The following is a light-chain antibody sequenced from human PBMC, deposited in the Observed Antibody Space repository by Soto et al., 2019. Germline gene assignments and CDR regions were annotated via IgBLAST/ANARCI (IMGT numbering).Light chain of an antibody. Sequence: QSALTQPASVSGSPGQSITISCTGTSSDVGAYDFVSWYQQHPGKAPKYLIYEVSNRPSGVSDRFSGSKSGTTASLTISGLQAEVEADYYCSSYTTTDPYVFGTGTKLTVL. CDR3: SSYTTTDPYV. CDR1: SSDVGAYDF. CDR2: EVS. J-gene: IGLJ1*01. V-gene: IGLV2-14*01.